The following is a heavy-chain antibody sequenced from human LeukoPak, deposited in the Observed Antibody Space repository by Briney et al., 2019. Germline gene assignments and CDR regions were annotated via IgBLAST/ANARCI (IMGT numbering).Heavy chain of an antibody. Sequence: SETLSLTCTVSGGSISSYYWSWIRQPPGKGLEWIGYIYYSGSTNYNPSLKSRVTISVDTSKNQFSLKLSSVTAADTAVYYCARRSYDFWSGYYTDPLYYYYGMDVWGQGTTVTVSS. V-gene: IGHV4-59*12. CDR3: ARRSYDFWSGYYTDPLYYYYGMDV. CDR1: GGSISSYY. J-gene: IGHJ6*02. CDR2: IYYSGST. D-gene: IGHD3-3*01.